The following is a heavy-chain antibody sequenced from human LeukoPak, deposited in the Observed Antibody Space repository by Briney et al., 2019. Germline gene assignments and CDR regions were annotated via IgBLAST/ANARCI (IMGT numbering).Heavy chain of an antibody. CDR3: AKGLYDLWTRGFDY. D-gene: IGHD3-3*01. V-gene: IGHV3-23*01. CDR1: GFTFSSYS. J-gene: IGHJ4*02. Sequence: GGSLRLSCAASGFTFSSYSMSWVRQAPGKGLEWVSGITDSGGSTNYADSVKGRFTISRDNSKNKLFLQMNSLRAEDTAVYYCAKGLYDLWTRGFDYWGQGTLVTVSS. CDR2: ITDSGGST.